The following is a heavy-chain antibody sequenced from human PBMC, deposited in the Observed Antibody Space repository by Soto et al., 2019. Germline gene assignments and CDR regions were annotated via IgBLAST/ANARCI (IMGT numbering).Heavy chain of an antibody. J-gene: IGHJ3*02. Sequence: QVQLVESGGGVVQPGRSLRLSCAASGFTFSSYGMHWVRQAPGKGLEWVAVISYDGSNKYYADSVKGRFTISRDNSKNTLYLQMNSLRAEDTAVYYCAKAGDDFDIWGQGTMVTVSS. CDR1: GFTFSSYG. CDR2: ISYDGSNK. CDR3: AKAGDDFDI. V-gene: IGHV3-30*18.